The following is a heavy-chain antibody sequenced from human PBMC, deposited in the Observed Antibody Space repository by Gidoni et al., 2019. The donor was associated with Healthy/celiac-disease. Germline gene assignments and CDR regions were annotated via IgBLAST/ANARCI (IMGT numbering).Heavy chain of an antibody. CDR1: GFTFGDYA. V-gene: IGHV3-49*03. CDR2: IRSKAYGGTT. J-gene: IGHJ4*02. Sequence: EVQLVESGGGLVQPGRSLRLSCTASGFTFGDYAMSWFRQAPGKGLEWVGFIRSKAYGGTTEYAASVKGRFTISRDDSKSIAYLQMNSLKTEDTAVYYCTTHYDSSGYYHLGYWGQGTLVTVSS. CDR3: TTHYDSSGYYHLGY. D-gene: IGHD3-22*01.